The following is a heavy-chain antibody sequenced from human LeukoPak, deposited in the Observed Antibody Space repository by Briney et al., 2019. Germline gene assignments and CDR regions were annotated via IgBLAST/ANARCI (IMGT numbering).Heavy chain of an antibody. V-gene: IGHV1-46*01. J-gene: IGHJ5*02. CDR3: ARDSEVGATTLWFDP. Sequence: ASVKVSCKASGYTFTGYYMHWVRQAPGQGLEWMGWINPNSGGSTSYAQKFQGRVTMTRDTSTSTVYMELSSLRSEDTAVYYRARDSEVGATTLWFDPWGQGTLVTVSS. CDR2: INPNSGGST. D-gene: IGHD1-26*01. CDR1: GYTFTGYY.